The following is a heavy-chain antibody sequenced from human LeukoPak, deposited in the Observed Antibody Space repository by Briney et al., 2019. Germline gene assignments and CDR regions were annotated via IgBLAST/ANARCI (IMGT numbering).Heavy chain of an antibody. D-gene: IGHD3-9*01. Sequence: PGGPLRLSCAASGFTFSSYAMHWVRQAPGKGLEWVAVISYDGSNKYYADSVKGRFTISRDNSKNTLYLQMNSLRAEDTAVYYCARETDILGVFDYWGQGTLVTVSS. CDR2: ISYDGSNK. V-gene: IGHV3-30*04. J-gene: IGHJ4*02. CDR3: ARETDILGVFDY. CDR1: GFTFSSYA.